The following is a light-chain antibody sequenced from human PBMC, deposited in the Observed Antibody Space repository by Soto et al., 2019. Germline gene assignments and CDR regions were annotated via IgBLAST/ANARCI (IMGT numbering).Light chain of an antibody. V-gene: IGKV1-5*03. CDR1: QSIGTW. CDR3: QQYMSYPWT. Sequence: DIQMTQSPSTLSASVGDRVTITCRASQSIGTWLAWYQQKSGKAPKVLIYKASSLESGVPSRFSGSGSGTEFTLTISSLRPEDFATFYCQQYMSYPWTFGQGTNVEIK. J-gene: IGKJ1*01. CDR2: KAS.